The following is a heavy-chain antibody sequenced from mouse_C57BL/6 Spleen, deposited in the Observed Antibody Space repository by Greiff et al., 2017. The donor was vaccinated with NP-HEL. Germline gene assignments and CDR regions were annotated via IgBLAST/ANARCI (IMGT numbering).Heavy chain of an antibody. Sequence: VQLQQSGAELVRPGASVKLSCTASGFNITDDYMHWVKQRPEQGLEWIGWIDPENGDTEYASKFQGKATITADTSSNTAYLQLSSLTSEDTAVYYCTSTDYAMDYWGQGTSVTVSS. CDR1: GFNITDDY. V-gene: IGHV14-4*01. J-gene: IGHJ4*01. CDR3: TSTDYAMDY. CDR2: IDPENGDT.